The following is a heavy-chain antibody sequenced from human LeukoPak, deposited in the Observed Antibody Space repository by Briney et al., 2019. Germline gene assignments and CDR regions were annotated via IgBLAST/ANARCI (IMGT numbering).Heavy chain of an antibody. D-gene: IGHD2-15*01. CDR1: GYTLTELS. CDR3: ATACSQLGYCSGGSCYSLDY. V-gene: IGHV1-24*01. CDR2: FDPEDGET. Sequence: ASVKVSCKVSGYTLTELSMHRVRQAPGKGLEWMGGFDPEDGETIYAQKFQGRVTMTEDTSTDTAYMELSSLRSEDTAVYYCATACSQLGYCSGGSCYSLDYWGQGTLVTVSS. J-gene: IGHJ4*02.